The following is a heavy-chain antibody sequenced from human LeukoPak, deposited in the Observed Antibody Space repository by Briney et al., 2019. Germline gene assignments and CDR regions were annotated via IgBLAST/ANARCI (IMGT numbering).Heavy chain of an antibody. CDR3: LTIVETTFDAFDI. J-gene: IGHJ3*02. CDR1: GFTFSKYW. Sequence: QTGGSLRLSCAASGFTFSKYWLHWLRQAPGKGLVWVSRINPDDKSASYADSVKGRFTIARDDARKTLYLQMNNLRAEDTAVYYCLTIVETTFDAFDIWGQGTMVTVSS. CDR2: INPDDKSA. V-gene: IGHV3-74*01. D-gene: IGHD2/OR15-2a*01.